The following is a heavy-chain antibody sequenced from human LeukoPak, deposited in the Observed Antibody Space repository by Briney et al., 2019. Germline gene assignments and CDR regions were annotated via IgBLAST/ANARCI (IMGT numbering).Heavy chain of an antibody. V-gene: IGHV3-23*01. D-gene: IGHD3-9*01. CDR1: GFTFSSYA. Sequence: PGGSLRLSCAASGFTFSSYAMSWVRQAPGKGLEWVSAISGSGGSTYYADSAKGRFTISRDNSKNTLYLQMNSLRAEDTAVYYCAKVDRLRYFDWLSPALAFDIWGQGTMVTVSS. J-gene: IGHJ3*02. CDR3: AKVDRLRYFDWLSPALAFDI. CDR2: ISGSGGST.